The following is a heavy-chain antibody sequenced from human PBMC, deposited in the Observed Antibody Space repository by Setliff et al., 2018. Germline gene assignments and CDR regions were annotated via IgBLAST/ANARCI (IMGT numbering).Heavy chain of an antibody. CDR2: ISAYNGNT. J-gene: IGHJ6*03. CDR1: GYTFTDYY. CDR3: ARVKAPALYYYMDV. D-gene: IGHD3-16*02. V-gene: IGHV1-2*02. Sequence: GASVKVSCKPSGYTFTDYYIHWVRQAPGQGLEWMGWISAYNGNTNYAQKLQGRVTMTRDTSISTAYMELSRLRSDDTAVYYCARVKAPALYYYMDVWGKGTTVTVSS.